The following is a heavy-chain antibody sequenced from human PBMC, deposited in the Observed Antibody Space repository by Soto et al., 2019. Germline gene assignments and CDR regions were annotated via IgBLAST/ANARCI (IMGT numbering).Heavy chain of an antibody. Sequence: NPSETLSLTCNVSNYPISDGYYWGWIRQPPGKGLEWIGSVYHTGSTYYNPSLKSRVTFSMDTSKNQISLKLRSVTAADTAVYHCARVAGYASSWSDYWGQGTLVTVSS. CDR1: NYPISDGYY. CDR2: VYHTGST. V-gene: IGHV4-38-2*02. D-gene: IGHD6-13*01. J-gene: IGHJ4*02. CDR3: ARVAGYASSWSDY.